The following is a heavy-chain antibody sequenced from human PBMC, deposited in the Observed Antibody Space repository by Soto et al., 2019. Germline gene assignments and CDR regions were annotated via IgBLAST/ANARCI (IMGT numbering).Heavy chain of an antibody. V-gene: IGHV3-30*03. J-gene: IGHJ5*02. Sequence: QVQLVESGGGVVQPGRSLRLSCAASGFSISRSAMHWVRQSPGKGLEWVAVIAYDGSNKWYADSAKGRFTISRDNTKNTVSLHMSSLRGEDTAVYYCARDLQAGTDNVNWFAPWGQGTLVCVSS. D-gene: IGHD1-1*01. CDR3: ARDLQAGTDNVNWFAP. CDR2: IAYDGSNK. CDR1: GFSISRSA.